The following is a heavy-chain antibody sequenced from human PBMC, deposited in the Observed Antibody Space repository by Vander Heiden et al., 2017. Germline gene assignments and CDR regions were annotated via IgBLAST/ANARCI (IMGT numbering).Heavy chain of an antibody. CDR1: GFTFSSYG. CDR2: VWSDGGTK. D-gene: IGHD5-18*01. V-gene: IGHV3-33*01. Sequence: VQPGRSLRLSCAASGFTFSSYGMHWVRQAAGKGLEWVAIVWSDGGTKYYADSVKGRFTVSRDNSKNTVYLQMSSLRDEDTALYYCARGSQGYTYGLAFDFWGQGTMVTVSS. J-gene: IGHJ3*01. CDR3: ARGSQGYTYGLAFDF.